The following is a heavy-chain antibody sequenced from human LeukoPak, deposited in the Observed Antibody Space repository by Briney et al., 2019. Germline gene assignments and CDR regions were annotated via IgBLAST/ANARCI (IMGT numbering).Heavy chain of an antibody. V-gene: IGHV4-39*01. CDR3: ARQHEYSSSSVKYYFDY. D-gene: IGHD6-6*01. CDR2: IYYSGST. J-gene: IGHJ4*02. Sequence: PSETLSLTRTVSGGSIGSSSYYWGWIRQPPGKGLEWIGSIYYSGSTYYNPSLKSRVTISVDTSKNQFSLKLSSVTAADTAVYYCARQHEYSSSSVKYYFDYWGQGTLVTVSS. CDR1: GGSIGSSSYY.